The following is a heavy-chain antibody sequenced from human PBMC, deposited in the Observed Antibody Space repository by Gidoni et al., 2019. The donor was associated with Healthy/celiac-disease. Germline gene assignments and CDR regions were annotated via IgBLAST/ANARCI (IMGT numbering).Heavy chain of an antibody. CDR3: ARDLIPYGDYLDY. CDR1: GFTFSSYR. CDR2: ISSSSSYI. J-gene: IGHJ4*02. V-gene: IGHV3-21*01. Sequence: EVQLVASGGGLVKPGGSLRLSCAASGFTFSSYRMNWVRQAPGKGLGWVSSISSSSSYIYYADAVKGRFTISRDNAKNSLYLQMNSLRAEDTAVYYCARDLIPYGDYLDYWGQGTLVTVSS. D-gene: IGHD4-17*01.